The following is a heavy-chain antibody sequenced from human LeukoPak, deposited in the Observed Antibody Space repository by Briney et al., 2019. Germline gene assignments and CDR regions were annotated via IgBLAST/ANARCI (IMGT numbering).Heavy chain of an antibody. CDR2: IKEDGSEK. CDR3: ARGGFSYSY. CDR1: GFNVGDHD. V-gene: IGHV3-7*05. Sequence: GGSLRLSCTASGFNVGDHDMNWVRQAPGKGLEWVANIKEDGSEKNYVDSVKGRFAISRDNAKNSLHLQMNSLRAEDTAVYSCARGGFSYSYWGQGTLVTVSS. J-gene: IGHJ4*02. D-gene: IGHD5-18*01.